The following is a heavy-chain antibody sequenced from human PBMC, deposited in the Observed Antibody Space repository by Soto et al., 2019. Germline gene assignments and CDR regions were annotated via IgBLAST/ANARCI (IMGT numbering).Heavy chain of an antibody. Sequence: PGGSLRLSCAASGFTFSSYAMSWVRQAPGKGLEWVSAISGSGGSTYYADSVKGRFTISRDNSKNTLYLQMNSLRAEDTAVYYCAKSLIYYGDYDHGFDPWGQGTLVTVSS. CDR2: ISGSGGST. CDR1: GFTFSSYA. V-gene: IGHV3-23*01. D-gene: IGHD4-17*01. J-gene: IGHJ5*02. CDR3: AKSLIYYGDYDHGFDP.